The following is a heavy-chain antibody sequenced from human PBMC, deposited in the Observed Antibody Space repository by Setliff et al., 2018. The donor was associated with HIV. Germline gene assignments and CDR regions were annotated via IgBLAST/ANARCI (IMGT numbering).Heavy chain of an antibody. D-gene: IGHD6-19*01. V-gene: IGHV4-59*12. CDR1: RGSISRYY. J-gene: IGHJ4*02. CDR3: ARDYSGWYYFDC. Sequence: SETLSLTCTVSRGSISRYYWSWIRQPPGKGLEWIGYIYYTGTTKYNPSLKSRVTMSVDTSKNQFSLKLSSVTAADTAVYYCARDYSGWYYFDCWGQGTLVTVSS. CDR2: IYYTGTT.